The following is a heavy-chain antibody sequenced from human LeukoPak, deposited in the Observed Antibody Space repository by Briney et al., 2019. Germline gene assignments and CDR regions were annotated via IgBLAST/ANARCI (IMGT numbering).Heavy chain of an antibody. V-gene: IGHV3-7*01. J-gene: IGHJ4*02. CDR1: GFTFSTYW. CDR2: LKQDGSEK. Sequence: GGSLRLSCVASGFTFSTYWMSWVRQAPGQGLEWVANLKQDGSEKYYVDSVKGRFTISRDNAKNSLCLQMDSLRVEDTAVYYCARDYSSSSGLDYWGQGSLVTVSA. D-gene: IGHD6-6*01. CDR3: ARDYSSSSGLDY.